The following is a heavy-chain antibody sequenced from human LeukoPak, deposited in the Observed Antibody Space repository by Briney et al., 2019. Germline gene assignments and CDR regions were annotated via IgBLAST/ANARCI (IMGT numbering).Heavy chain of an antibody. CDR2: INPNSGGT. D-gene: IGHD3-22*01. V-gene: IGHV1-2*02. J-gene: IGHJ6*03. CDR3: ARDCAECDSSGYYGNYYYYYMDV. Sequence: ASVKVSCKASGYTFTGYYMHWVRQAPGQGLEWMGWINPNSGGTNYAQKFQGRVTMTRDTSISTAYMELSRLRSDDTAVYYCARDCAECDSSGYYGNYYYYYMDVWGKGTTVTVSS. CDR1: GYTFTGYY.